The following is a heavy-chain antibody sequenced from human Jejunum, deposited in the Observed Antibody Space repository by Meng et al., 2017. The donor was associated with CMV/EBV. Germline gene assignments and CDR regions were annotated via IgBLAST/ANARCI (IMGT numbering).Heavy chain of an antibody. CDR2: ISGSDGST. J-gene: IGHJ4*02. D-gene: IGHD2-8*01. CDR3: ARLTDF. Sequence: SLKISCAASGFNFSSHSMSWVRQAPGKGLEWVSAISGSDGSTHYADSVKGRFTISRDNSKNTLYLQMNSLRAEDTAVYYCARLTDFWGQGTLVTVSS. CDR1: GFNFSSHS. V-gene: IGHV3-23*01.